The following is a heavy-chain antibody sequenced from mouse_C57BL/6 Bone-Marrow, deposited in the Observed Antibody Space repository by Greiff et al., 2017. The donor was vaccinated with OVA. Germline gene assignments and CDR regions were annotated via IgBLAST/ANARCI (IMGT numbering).Heavy chain of an antibody. V-gene: IGHV14-4*01. CDR3: TTSDGYYVGFAY. Sequence: VQLQQSGAELVRPGASVKLSCTASGFNIKDDYTHWVKQRPEQGLEWIGWIDPENGDTEYASKFQGKATITADTSSNTAYLQLSSLTSEDTAVYYCTTSDGYYVGFAYWGQGTLVTVSA. CDR2: IDPENGDT. D-gene: IGHD2-3*01. J-gene: IGHJ3*01. CDR1: GFNIKDDY.